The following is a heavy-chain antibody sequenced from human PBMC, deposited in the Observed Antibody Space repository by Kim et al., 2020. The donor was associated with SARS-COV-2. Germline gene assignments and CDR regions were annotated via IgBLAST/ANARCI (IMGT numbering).Heavy chain of an antibody. CDR3: ARDRGYCTSTSCYPASFDL. CDR1: GGSISSYY. CDR2: IYYSGNT. Sequence: SETLSLTCTVSGGSISSYYWNWIRQPPGKGLEWIGYIYYSGNTNYNPSLKSRVTMSVDTSKNQFSLKLSSVTAADTAVYYCARDRGYCTSTSCYPASFDLWGRGTLVTVSS. D-gene: IGHD2-2*01. J-gene: IGHJ2*01. V-gene: IGHV4-59*01.